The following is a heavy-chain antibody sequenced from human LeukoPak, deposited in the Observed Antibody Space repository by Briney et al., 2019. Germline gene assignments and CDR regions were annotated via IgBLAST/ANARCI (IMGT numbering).Heavy chain of an antibody. Sequence: PGGSLRLSCAASGFTVSSNYMSWVRQAPGKGLEWVSVIYSGGSTYYADSVKGRFTISRDNSKNTLYLKMNSLRAEDTAVYYCAREHRYSSGWYSRGVFDPWGQGTLVTVSS. CDR1: GFTVSSNY. J-gene: IGHJ5*02. V-gene: IGHV3-66*01. CDR2: IYSGGST. D-gene: IGHD6-19*01. CDR3: AREHRYSSGWYSRGVFDP.